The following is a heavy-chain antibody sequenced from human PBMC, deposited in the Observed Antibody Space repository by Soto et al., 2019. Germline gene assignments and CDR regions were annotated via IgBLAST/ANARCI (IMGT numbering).Heavy chain of an antibody. CDR3: ARGSGSGGLDWFDP. V-gene: IGHV1-8*01. CDR2: MNANTGNA. D-gene: IGHD6-25*01. J-gene: IGHJ5*02. Sequence: ASVKVSCKASGYTFLNHDIDWVRQAPGQGLEWMGWMNANTGNAGYAQIFQGRVTMTRDTSINTAYMELSSLTSEDTAVYFCARGSGSGGLDWFDPWGQGTLVTVSS. CDR1: GYTFLNHD.